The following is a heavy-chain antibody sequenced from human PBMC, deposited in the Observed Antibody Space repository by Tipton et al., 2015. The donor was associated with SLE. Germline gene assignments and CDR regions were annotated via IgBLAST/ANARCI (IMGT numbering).Heavy chain of an antibody. Sequence: TLSLTCAVYGGSFSAYYWSWIRQPPGKGLEWIGEINHSGSTNYNPSLKSRVTISVDTSKNQFSLKLSSVTAADTAVYYCARDLGSYYGSDYWGQGSLLTVSS. CDR1: GGSFSAYY. J-gene: IGHJ4*02. V-gene: IGHV4-34*01. CDR2: INHSGST. CDR3: ARDLGSYYGSDY. D-gene: IGHD1-26*01.